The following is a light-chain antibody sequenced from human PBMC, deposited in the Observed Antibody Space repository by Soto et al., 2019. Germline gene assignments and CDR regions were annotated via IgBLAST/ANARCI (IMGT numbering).Light chain of an antibody. CDR3: SSYAGSNHYV. J-gene: IGLJ1*01. CDR1: SSDVGGYNF. V-gene: IGLV2-8*01. CDR2: EVS. Sequence: VLTQPPSASGSPGQSVTISCTGTSSDVGGYNFVSWYQQHPGKAPKLMIYEVSKRPSGVPDRFSGSKSDYTASLTVSGLQAEDEADYYCSSYAGSNHYVFGAGTKVTVL.